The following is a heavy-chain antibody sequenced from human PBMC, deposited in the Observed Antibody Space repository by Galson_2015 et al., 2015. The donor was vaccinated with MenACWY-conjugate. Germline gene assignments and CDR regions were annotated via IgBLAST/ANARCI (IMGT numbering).Heavy chain of an antibody. CDR1: GFTFRNYA. V-gene: IGHV3-23*01. CDR3: AKGGFYYFYGMDV. CDR2: ISVRGDDT. Sequence: SLRLSCAVSGFTFRNYAMSWVRQAPGKGLKWVSAISVRGDDTFYADSVKGRFTVSRDNSKNTLYLQMNTLRSEDTALYYCAKGGFYYFYGMDVWGQGTTVTVSS. J-gene: IGHJ6*02.